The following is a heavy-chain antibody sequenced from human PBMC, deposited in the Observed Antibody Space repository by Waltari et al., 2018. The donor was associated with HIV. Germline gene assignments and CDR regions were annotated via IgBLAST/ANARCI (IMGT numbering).Heavy chain of an antibody. CDR2: IPDDGTDK. V-gene: IGHV3-30*02. D-gene: IGHD3-10*01. CDR1: GSRFSPFG. J-gene: IGHJ1*01. Sequence: VRLVESGGGVIQPGGSLSLRCPASGSRFSPFGLPWVRQAPGRGLEWLAFIPDDGTDKYYLESVKARFTISRDNSKNTLFLQMSGLRTDDTAYYFCAKDLKARGIDPSLLDTWGQGTLVTVSS. CDR3: AKDLKARGIDPSLLDT.